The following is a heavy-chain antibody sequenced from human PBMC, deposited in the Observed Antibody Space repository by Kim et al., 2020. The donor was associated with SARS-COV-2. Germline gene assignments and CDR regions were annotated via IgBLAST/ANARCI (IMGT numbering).Heavy chain of an antibody. J-gene: IGHJ5*02. D-gene: IGHD6-13*01. CDR3: ARPGGMYSRLVRGWFDP. CDR2: INNRGST. V-gene: IGHV4-34*01. Sequence: SETLSLTCAVYGGSLGGYYWSWIRQPPGKGLEWIGEINNRGSTNYNPSLKRRVTISVDTSKNQFSLKLSSVTATDTAVYYCARPGGMYSRLVRGWFDPWGQGTLVTVSS. CDR1: GGSLGGYY.